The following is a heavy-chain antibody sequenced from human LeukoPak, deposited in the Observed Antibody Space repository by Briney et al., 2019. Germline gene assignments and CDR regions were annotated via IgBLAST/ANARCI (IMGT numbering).Heavy chain of an antibody. CDR1: GFSFKDTG. CDR3: AKVHTVEQWLVRGAFDI. Sequence: GRSLRLSCAASGFSFKDTGMHWVRQAPGKGPEWLTIIWFDGSTKYYADSVKGRFTVSRDNSQNILYLQMNDLRAEDTAVYYCAKVHTVEQWLVRGAFDIWGQGTMVTVSS. J-gene: IGHJ3*02. CDR2: IWFDGSTK. D-gene: IGHD6-19*01. V-gene: IGHV3-33*06.